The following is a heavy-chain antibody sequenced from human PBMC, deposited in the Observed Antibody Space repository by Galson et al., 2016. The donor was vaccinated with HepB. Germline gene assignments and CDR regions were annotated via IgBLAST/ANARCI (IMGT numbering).Heavy chain of an antibody. CDR3: VRDHSVVPATAYNWFDP. J-gene: IGHJ5*02. CDR2: INSDGPIS. CDR1: GFAFSSHW. D-gene: IGHD2-21*02. Sequence: SLRLSCAASGFAFSSHWMHWVRQAPGKGLMWVARINSDGPISNYADSVKGRFTISRDNAKNTLYLEMNSLRAEDTAVYNCVRDHSVVPATAYNWFDPWGQGTLVTVSS. V-gene: IGHV3-74*01.